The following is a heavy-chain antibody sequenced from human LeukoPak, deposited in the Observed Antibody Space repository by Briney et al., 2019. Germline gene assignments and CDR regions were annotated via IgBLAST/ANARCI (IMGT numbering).Heavy chain of an antibody. V-gene: IGHV1-69*04. Sequence: ASVKVSCKASGGTFSSYAISWVRQAPGQGLEWMGRIIPILGIANYAQKFQGRVTITADKSTSTAYMELSSLRSEDTAVYYCAGDKLYCSSTSCYDDSKGAEFDPWGQGTLVTVSS. J-gene: IGHJ5*02. CDR3: AGDKLYCSSTSCYDDSKGAEFDP. D-gene: IGHD2-2*01. CDR1: GGTFSSYA. CDR2: IIPILGIA.